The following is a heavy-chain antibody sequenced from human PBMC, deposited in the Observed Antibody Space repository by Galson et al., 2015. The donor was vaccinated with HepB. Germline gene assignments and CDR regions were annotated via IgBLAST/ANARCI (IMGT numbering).Heavy chain of an antibody. V-gene: IGHV3-30-3*01. Sequence: SLRLSCAASGFTFSSYAMHWVRQAPGKGLEWVAVISYDGSNKYYADSVKGRFTISRDNSKNTLYLQMNSLRAEDTAVYYCARATYYYDSSGYYIKSSGLDDWGQGTLVTVSS. CDR1: GFTFSSYA. CDR2: ISYDGSNK. CDR3: ARATYYYDSSGYYIKSSGLDD. J-gene: IGHJ4*02. D-gene: IGHD3-22*01.